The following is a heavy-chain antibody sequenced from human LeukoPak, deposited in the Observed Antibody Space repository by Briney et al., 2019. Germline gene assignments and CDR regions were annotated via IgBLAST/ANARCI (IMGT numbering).Heavy chain of an antibody. Sequence: SETLPLTCAVYGGSFSGYYWSWIRQPPGKGLEWIGEINHSGSTNYNPSLKSRVTISVDTSKNQFSLKLSSVTAADTAVYYRARNQVVELLKLLGDYYYYYGMDVWGQGTTVTVSS. CDR3: ARNQVVELLKLLGDYYYYYGMDV. D-gene: IGHD1-7*01. J-gene: IGHJ6*02. V-gene: IGHV4-34*01. CDR2: INHSGST. CDR1: GGSFSGYY.